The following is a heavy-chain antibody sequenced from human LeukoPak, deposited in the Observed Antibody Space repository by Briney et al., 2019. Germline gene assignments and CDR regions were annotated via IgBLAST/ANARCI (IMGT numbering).Heavy chain of an antibody. CDR2: IYYSGST. D-gene: IGHD3-9*01. J-gene: IGHJ4*02. V-gene: IGHV4-39*07. Sequence: SETLSLTCTVSGGSISSSSYYWGWIRQPPGKGLEWIGSIYYSGSTYYNPSLKSRVTISVDTSKNQFSLKLSSVTAADTAVYYCARDQDILTGYRPTPFDYWGQGTLVTVSS. CDR1: GGSISSSSYY. CDR3: ARDQDILTGYRPTPFDY.